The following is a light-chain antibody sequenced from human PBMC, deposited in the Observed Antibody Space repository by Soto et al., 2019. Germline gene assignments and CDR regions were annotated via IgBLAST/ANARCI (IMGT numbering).Light chain of an antibody. Sequence: MTQSPSTLSASVGDRVTITCRSSQSVGSNYLAWYQQRPGQPPNLLIFGASHRAPDIPDRFSGSGSGTDFTPTISSLQSEDFAVYYCKQYKEWPTFTFGQGTRVEIK. CDR3: KQYKEWPTFT. CDR2: GAS. J-gene: IGKJ5*01. V-gene: IGKV3D-15*01. CDR1: QSVGSN.